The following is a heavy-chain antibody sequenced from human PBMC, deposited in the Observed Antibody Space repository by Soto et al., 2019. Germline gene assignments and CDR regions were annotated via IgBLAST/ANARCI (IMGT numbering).Heavy chain of an antibody. CDR2: ISGSGGST. D-gene: IGHD3-9*01. CDR1: GFTFSSYA. J-gene: IGHJ4*02. CDR3: AKGPDILTGYYNIVLSYYFDY. Sequence: PGGSLRLSCAASGFTFSSYAMSWVRQAPGKGLEWVSAISGSGGSTYYADSVKGRFTISRDNSKNTLYLQMNSLRAEDTAVYYCAKGPDILTGYYNIVLSYYFDYWGQGTLVTVSS. V-gene: IGHV3-23*01.